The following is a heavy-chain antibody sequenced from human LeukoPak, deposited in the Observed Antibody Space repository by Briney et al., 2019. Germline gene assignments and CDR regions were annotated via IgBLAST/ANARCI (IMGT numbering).Heavy chain of an antibody. CDR1: GGSFSGYY. J-gene: IGHJ4*02. Sequence: SETLSLTCAVYGGSFSGYYWSWIRQPPGKGLEWIGEINHSGSTNYNPSLKSRVTISVDTSKNQFSLKLSSVTAADTAVYYCARGPYYYDSSGYKIYYFDYWGQGTLVTVSS. CDR3: ARGPYYYDSSGYKIYYFDY. D-gene: IGHD3-22*01. V-gene: IGHV4-34*01. CDR2: INHSGST.